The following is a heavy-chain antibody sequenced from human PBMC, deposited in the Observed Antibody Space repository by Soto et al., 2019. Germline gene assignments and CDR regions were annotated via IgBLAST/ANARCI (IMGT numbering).Heavy chain of an antibody. CDR2: IDPSDSYT. V-gene: IGHV5-10-1*01. D-gene: IGHD7-27*01. CDR3: ARQRPGAQYYYYGMDV. CDR1: GYSFTSYW. J-gene: IGHJ6*02. Sequence: GGFLKISCKGSGYSFTSYWISWVRQMPWKCREWMWSIDPSDSYTNYSPSFQGHVTISADKSISTAYLQWSSLKASDTAMYYCARQRPGAQYYYYGMDVWGQGTTVTVSS.